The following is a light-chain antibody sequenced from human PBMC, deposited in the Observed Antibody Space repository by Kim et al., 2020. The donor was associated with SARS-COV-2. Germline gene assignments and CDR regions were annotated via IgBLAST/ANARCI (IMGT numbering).Light chain of an antibody. J-gene: IGLJ2*01. CDR3: LLSFGGFVV. Sequence: PGGTVTLTCDSSTGAVTRDHFPYWFQQKPGQAPRTLIYDIYDKQSGTPARFSGSLLGGKPALTLSGAQPEDEAEYFCLLSFGGFVVFGGGTQLTVL. V-gene: IGLV7-46*01. CDR1: TGAVTRDHF. CDR2: DIY.